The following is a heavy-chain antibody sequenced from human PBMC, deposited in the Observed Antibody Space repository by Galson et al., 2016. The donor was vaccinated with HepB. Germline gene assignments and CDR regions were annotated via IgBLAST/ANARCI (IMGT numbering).Heavy chain of an antibody. Sequence: ETLSLTCAVHGGSFSGYWSWIRQPPGKGLEWIGEINHSGNTNYNPSLKSRVTISVDASKNQISLKLSSMTAADTAVYYCARHCGGGSCYRAFEIWGQGTTVTVSS. CDR2: INHSGNT. D-gene: IGHD2-15*01. V-gene: IGHV4-34*01. J-gene: IGHJ3*02. CDR3: ARHCGGGSCYRAFEI. CDR1: GGSFSGY.